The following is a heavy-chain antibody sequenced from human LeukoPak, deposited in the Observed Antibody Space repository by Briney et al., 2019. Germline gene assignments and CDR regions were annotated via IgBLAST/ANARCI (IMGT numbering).Heavy chain of an antibody. CDR3: AKDQGFWSGYYKVNYYYGMDV. CDR2: ISGSGGST. Sequence: GGSLRLSCAASGFSFSSYSMNWVRQAPGKGLEWVSAISGSGGSTYYADSVKGRFTISRDNSKNTLYLQMNSLRAEDTAVYYCAKDQGFWSGYYKVNYYYGMDVWGQGTTVTVSS. V-gene: IGHV3-23*01. J-gene: IGHJ6*02. CDR1: GFSFSSYS. D-gene: IGHD3-3*01.